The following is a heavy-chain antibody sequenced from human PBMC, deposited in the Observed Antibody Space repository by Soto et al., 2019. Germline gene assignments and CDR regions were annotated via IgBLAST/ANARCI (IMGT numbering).Heavy chain of an antibody. CDR2: ISDDGSNI. CDR1: GFTFSTYA. CDR3: AREVYYDFWSGLNKHPYYFDC. Sequence: QVQLVESGGGVVQPGRSLRLSCAASGFTFSTYAVHWVRQAPGKGLEWVAFISDDGSNIHYADSVKGRFTISRDNPKNTLYLQMNSLKSEDTAVYYCAREVYYDFWSGLNKHPYYFDCWGQGTLVTVSS. J-gene: IGHJ4*02. D-gene: IGHD3-3*01. V-gene: IGHV3-30-3*01.